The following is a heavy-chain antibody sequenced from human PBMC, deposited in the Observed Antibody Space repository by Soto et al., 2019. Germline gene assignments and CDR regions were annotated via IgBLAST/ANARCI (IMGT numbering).Heavy chain of an antibody. CDR2: IYHSGST. CDR3: ARQPPATAAFDI. CDR1: GGSISSSNW. D-gene: IGHD5-12*01. V-gene: IGHV4-4*02. J-gene: IGHJ3*02. Sequence: SETLSLTCAVSGGSISSSNWWSWVRQPPGKGLEWIGEIYHSGSTNYNPSLKSRVTMSVDTSKNQLSLILTSVTAADTAVYYCARQPPATAAFDIWGQGTMVTVSS.